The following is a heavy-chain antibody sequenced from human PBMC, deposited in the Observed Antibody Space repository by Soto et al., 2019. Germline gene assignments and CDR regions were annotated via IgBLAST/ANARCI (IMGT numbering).Heavy chain of an antibody. CDR2: IYHSGST. J-gene: IGHJ1*01. D-gene: IGHD3-22*01. Sequence: SETLSLTCAVSGGSISSSNWWSWVRQPPGKGLEWIGEIYHSGSTNYNPSPKSRVTISVDKSKNQFSLKLSSVTAADTAVYYCARGGSDYDSSGYEYFQHWGQGTLVT. CDR3: ARGGSDYDSSGYEYFQH. CDR1: GGSISSSNW. V-gene: IGHV4-4*02.